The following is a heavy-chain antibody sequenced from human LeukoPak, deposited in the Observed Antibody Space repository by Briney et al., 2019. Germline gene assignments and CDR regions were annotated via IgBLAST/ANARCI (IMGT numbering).Heavy chain of an antibody. CDR1: GYTFNNYG. Sequence: ASVKVSCKASGYTFNNYGISWVRQAPGQGLEWMAWISTYNGNTNYAQNLQGRVTVTTDTSTSTAYMELRSLRSDDTAVYYCARGGYCNGANCYPFVYWGRGTLVTVSS. D-gene: IGHD2-15*01. CDR2: ISTYNGNT. J-gene: IGHJ4*02. CDR3: ARGGYCNGANCYPFVY. V-gene: IGHV1-18*01.